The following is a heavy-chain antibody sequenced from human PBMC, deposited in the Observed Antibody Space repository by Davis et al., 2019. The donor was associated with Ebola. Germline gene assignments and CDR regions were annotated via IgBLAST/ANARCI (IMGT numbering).Heavy chain of an antibody. CDR1: GGSLSSSSSY. CDR2: IHYTGNT. CDR3: AAITLYSYGSPFDI. Sequence: MPSETLSLTCTVSGGSLSSSSSYWGWIRQPPGKGLDWIGNIHYTGNTYYNPSLKGRLTILGDMSKNQFSLQLSSVTAADTAVYYCAAITLYSYGSPFDIWGQGTMVTVS. V-gene: IGHV4-39*01. J-gene: IGHJ3*02. D-gene: IGHD5-18*01.